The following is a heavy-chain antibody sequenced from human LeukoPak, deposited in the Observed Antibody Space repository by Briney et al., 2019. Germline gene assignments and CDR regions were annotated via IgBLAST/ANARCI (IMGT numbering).Heavy chain of an antibody. CDR3: ARLGNFDY. J-gene: IGHJ4*02. CDR2: IYYSGTT. D-gene: IGHD7-27*01. CDR1: GGSISSGSYY. Sequence: SETLSLTCTVSGGSISSGSYYWAWIRQPPGKGLEWIGSIYYSGTTYYHPSLKSRVTISVDTSKNQFSLKLSSVTAADTAVYYCARLGNFDYWGQGTLVTVSS. V-gene: IGHV4-39*01.